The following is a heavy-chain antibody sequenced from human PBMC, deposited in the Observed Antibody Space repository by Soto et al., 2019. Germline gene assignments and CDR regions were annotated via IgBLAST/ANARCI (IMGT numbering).Heavy chain of an antibody. Sequence: ASVKVSCKASGYTFTSYGIHWVRQAPGQRLEWMGWINAANGDTKYSPKFQGRVTITRDTSASTAYMELSSLRSEDTAVYYCVRRHVSAAGIDWFDPWGQGTLVTVSS. CDR1: GYTFTSYG. D-gene: IGHD6-13*01. CDR3: VRRHVSAAGIDWFDP. CDR2: INAANGDT. V-gene: IGHV1-3*01. J-gene: IGHJ5*02.